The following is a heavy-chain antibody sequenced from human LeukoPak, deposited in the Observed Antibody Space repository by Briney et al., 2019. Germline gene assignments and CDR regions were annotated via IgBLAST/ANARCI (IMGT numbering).Heavy chain of an antibody. Sequence: GGSLRLSCAASGFTFRNYNMNWVRQAPGKGLEWVSSINSSSGYIYYADSVKGRFTISRDNAKNSLYLQMNSLRAEDTAVYYCARGFHIVVVTARRSYAFDVWGQGTMVTVSS. CDR3: ARGFHIVVVTARRSYAFDV. D-gene: IGHD2-21*02. J-gene: IGHJ3*01. V-gene: IGHV3-21*01. CDR1: GFTFRNYN. CDR2: INSSSGYI.